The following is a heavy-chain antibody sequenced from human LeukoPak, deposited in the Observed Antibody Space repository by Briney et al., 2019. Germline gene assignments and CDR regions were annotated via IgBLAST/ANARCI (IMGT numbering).Heavy chain of an antibody. CDR3: ARFGVTVPGTYGLDV. CDR2: MNPNSGNS. J-gene: IGHJ6*02. Sequence: ASVKVSCKTSGYTFTSYDINWVRQATGQGLEWMGWMNPNSGNSGYAEKFQGRLTMTRNTSISTAYIELSSLRSEDTAVYYCARFGVTVPGTYGLDVWGQGTTVTVSS. CDR1: GYTFTSYD. V-gene: IGHV1-8*01. D-gene: IGHD6-19*01.